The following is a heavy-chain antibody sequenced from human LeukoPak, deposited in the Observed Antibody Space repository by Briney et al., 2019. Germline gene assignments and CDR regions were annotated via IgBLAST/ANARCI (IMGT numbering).Heavy chain of an antibody. CDR3: ASSTDYDFIGGL. V-gene: IGHV4-34*01. Sequence: SETLSLTRAVYGGSFTDFYWIWIRQPPGKGLEWIGELNHSGRPSYNSSLKSRVTISLDTSKNQFSLKVTSVTAADTAVYYCASSTDYDFIGGLWAQGTLVTVSS. CDR2: LNHSGRP. J-gene: IGHJ4*02. D-gene: IGHD3-3*01. CDR1: GGSFTDFY.